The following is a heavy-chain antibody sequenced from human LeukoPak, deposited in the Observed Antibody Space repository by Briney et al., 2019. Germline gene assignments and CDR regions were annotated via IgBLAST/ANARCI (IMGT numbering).Heavy chain of an antibody. CDR1: GFTFSSYS. J-gene: IGHJ5*02. Sequence: GGSLRLSCAASGFTFSSYSMNWVRQAPGKGLEWVSYISSSSSTIYYADSVKGRFTISRDNAKNSLYLQMNSLRAEDTAVYYCARDPATVDTAMGNSGYAFNWFDPWGQGTLVTVSS. D-gene: IGHD5-12*01. CDR3: ARDPATVDTAMGNSGYAFNWFDP. CDR2: ISSSSSTI. V-gene: IGHV3-48*01.